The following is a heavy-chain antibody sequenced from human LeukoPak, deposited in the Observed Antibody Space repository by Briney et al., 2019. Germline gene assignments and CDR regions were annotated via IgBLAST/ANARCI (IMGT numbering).Heavy chain of an antibody. CDR2: IYSSGSP. J-gene: IGHJ3*01. V-gene: IGHV4-31*03. D-gene: IGHD1-1*01. CDR1: GGSINNGDYS. Sequence: PSETLSLTCIVSGGSINNGDYSWNWIRQHPGKGLEWIGYIYSSGSPYYKPSLKSRVTISIDTSKNQFSLKLSSVTAADTAMYYCARDDKSFGTSAFDLWGQGTMVTVSS. CDR3: ARDDKSFGTSAFDL.